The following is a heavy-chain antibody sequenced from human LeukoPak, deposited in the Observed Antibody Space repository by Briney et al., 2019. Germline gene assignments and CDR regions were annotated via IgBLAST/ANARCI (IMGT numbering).Heavy chain of an antibody. CDR2: IYGGGNI. CDR1: GFTVSSNY. J-gene: IGHJ4*02. Sequence: PGGSLRLSCAASGFTVSSNYMNWVRQAPGKGLEWVSVIYGGGNIYYADSVKGRFTISRDNSKNTLYLQMNSLRAEDTAVYYCARDLSDHDSSGYYHDYWGQGTLVTVSS. D-gene: IGHD3-22*01. CDR3: ARDLSDHDSSGYYHDY. V-gene: IGHV3-53*01.